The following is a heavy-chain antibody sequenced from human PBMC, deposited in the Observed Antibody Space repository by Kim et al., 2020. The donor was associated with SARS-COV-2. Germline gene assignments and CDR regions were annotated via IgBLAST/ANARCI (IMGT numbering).Heavy chain of an antibody. V-gene: IGHV3-23*01. Sequence: DAVEGRFTITRDNSKTTLYLQMNSLRAEDTAVYYCAKDYNWNRGYFDYWGQGTLVTVSS. D-gene: IGHD1-20*01. CDR3: AKDYNWNRGYFDY. J-gene: IGHJ4*02.